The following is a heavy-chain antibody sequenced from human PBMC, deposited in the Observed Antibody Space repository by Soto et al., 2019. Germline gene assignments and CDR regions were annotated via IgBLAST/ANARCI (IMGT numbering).Heavy chain of an antibody. CDR2: IWYDGSNK. Sequence: GGSLRLSCAASGFTFSSYGMHWVRQAPGKGLEWVAVIWYDGSNKYYADSVKGRFTISGDNSKNTLYLQMNSLRAEDTAVYYCARTKPDPGVAGYYFDYWGQGTLVTVPQ. J-gene: IGHJ4*02. D-gene: IGHD6-19*01. CDR1: GFTFSSYG. V-gene: IGHV3-33*01. CDR3: ARTKPDPGVAGYYFDY.